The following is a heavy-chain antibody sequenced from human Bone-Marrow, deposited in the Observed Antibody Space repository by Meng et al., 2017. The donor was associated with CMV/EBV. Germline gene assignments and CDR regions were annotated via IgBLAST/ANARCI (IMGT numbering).Heavy chain of an antibody. CDR1: GFTFSSYS. CDR3: AKALLPAAMGPYYYYGMDV. CDR2: IRHDGSNK. D-gene: IGHD2-2*01. V-gene: IGHV3-30*02. J-gene: IGHJ6*02. Sequence: GESLKISCAASGFTFSSYSMNWVRQAPGKGLEWVAFIRHDGSNKYYADSVKGRFTISRDNSKNTLYLQMNSLRAEDTALYYCAKALLPAAMGPYYYYGMDVWGQGTTVTVSS.